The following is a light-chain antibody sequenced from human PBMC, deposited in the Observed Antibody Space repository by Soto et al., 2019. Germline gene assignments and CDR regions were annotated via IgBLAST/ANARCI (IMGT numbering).Light chain of an antibody. V-gene: IGKV3-20*01. CDR3: QQYGRSPGLFT. Sequence: EIVLTQSPGTLSLSPGERATLSCRASQSVSNTYLAWYQQKPGQAPRLLIYDASSRATGIPDRFSGSGSGTYFTLTISRLEPEDFAVYYRQQYGRSPGLFTFGPGTKVDIK. J-gene: IGKJ3*01. CDR2: DAS. CDR1: QSVSNTY.